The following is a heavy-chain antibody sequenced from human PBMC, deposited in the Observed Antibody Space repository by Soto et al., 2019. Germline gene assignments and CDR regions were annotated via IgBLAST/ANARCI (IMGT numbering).Heavy chain of an antibody. CDR3: AGSIKGKYYFDY. V-gene: IGHV4-31*03. CDR2: IYYSGST. CDR1: GCSISSGGYY. J-gene: IGHJ4*02. D-gene: IGHD3-10*01. Sequence: SETLSLTCPVSGCSISSGGYYWSWIRQHPGKGLEWIGYIYYSGSTYYNPSLKSRVTISVDTSKNQFSLKLSSVTAADTAVYYCAGSIKGKYYFDYWGQGTLVTVSS.